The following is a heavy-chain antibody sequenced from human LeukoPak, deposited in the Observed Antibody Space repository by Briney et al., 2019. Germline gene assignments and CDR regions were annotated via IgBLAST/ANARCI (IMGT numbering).Heavy chain of an antibody. Sequence: ASVKVSCKASGYTFTGYYMHWVRQAPGQGLEWMGWINPNSGGTNYAQKFQGRVTMTRDTSISTAYMELSRLRSDDTAVYSCARDGVLLWFGEFTARNWFDPWGQGTLVTVSS. CDR2: INPNSGGT. V-gene: IGHV1-2*02. D-gene: IGHD3-10*01. CDR1: GYTFTGYY. J-gene: IGHJ5*02. CDR3: ARDGVLLWFGEFTARNWFDP.